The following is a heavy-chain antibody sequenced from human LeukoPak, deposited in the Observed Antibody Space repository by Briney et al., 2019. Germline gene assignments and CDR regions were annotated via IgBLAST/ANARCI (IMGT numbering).Heavy chain of an antibody. D-gene: IGHD6-19*01. CDR3: ARGWGGADAFDI. Sequence: SETLSLTCTVSGGSISTNSYYWGWIRQPPGKGLEWIGTIYYNGNTYYNPSLKSRVTMSVDTSKNQFSLKLSSVTAADTAVYYCARGWGGADAFDIWGQGTMVTVSS. CDR2: IYYNGNT. J-gene: IGHJ3*02. CDR1: GGSISTNSYY. V-gene: IGHV4-39*01.